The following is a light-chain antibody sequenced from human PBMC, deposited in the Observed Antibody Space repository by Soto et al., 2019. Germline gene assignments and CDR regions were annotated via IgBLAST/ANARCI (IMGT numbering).Light chain of an antibody. CDR1: QGISSA. V-gene: IGKV1D-13*01. J-gene: IGKJ4*01. CDR3: QQFNNYPPLT. CDR2: DAS. Sequence: IQMTQYTSSLSASVGDRVTITCRASQGISSALAWYQQKPGKAPKLLIYDASSLESGVPSRFSGSGSGTDFTLTISSLQPEDFATYYCQQFNNYPPLTFGGGTKVDIK.